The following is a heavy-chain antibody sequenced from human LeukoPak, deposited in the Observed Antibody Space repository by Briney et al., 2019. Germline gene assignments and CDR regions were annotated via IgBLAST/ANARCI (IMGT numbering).Heavy chain of an antibody. V-gene: IGHV5-51*01. J-gene: IGHJ5*02. CDR3: ARRGAYYDILTGYYGGWFDP. Sequence: GESLKISCKGSGYSFTSYWIGWVRQMPGKGPEWMGIIYPGDSDTRYSPSFQGQVTISADKSISTAYLQWSSLKASDTAMYYCARRGAYYDILTGYYGGWFDPWGQGTLVTVSS. D-gene: IGHD3-9*01. CDR1: GYSFTSYW. CDR2: IYPGDSDT.